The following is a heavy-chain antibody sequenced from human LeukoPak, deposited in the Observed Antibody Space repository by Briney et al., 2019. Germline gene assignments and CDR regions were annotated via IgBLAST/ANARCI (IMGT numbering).Heavy chain of an antibody. V-gene: IGHV1-8*03. J-gene: IGHJ4*02. D-gene: IGHD6-6*01. CDR3: ARGIAARPDY. CDR2: MNLKSGNT. Sequence: ASVRVSCKASGYTFTSYDINGVPQAPGQGLGWMGWMNLKSGNTASAQKFQGRGTITRNTSISTAYMELSSLRSEDTAVYYCARGIAARPDYWGQGTLVTVSS. CDR1: GYTFTSYD.